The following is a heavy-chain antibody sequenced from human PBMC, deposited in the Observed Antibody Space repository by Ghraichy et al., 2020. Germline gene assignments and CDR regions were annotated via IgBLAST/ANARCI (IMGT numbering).Heavy chain of an antibody. D-gene: IGHD3-10*02. Sequence: GSLRLSCAASGFTFSSYGMHWVRQAPGKGLEWVAVISYDGSNKYFADSVKGGFTISRDNSKNTLYLQMNSLRAEDTAVYYCAKDLGRITMYFFAYWGQGTLVTVSS. CDR3: AKDLGRITMYFFAY. J-gene: IGHJ4*02. CDR1: GFTFSSYG. V-gene: IGHV3-30*18. CDR2: ISYDGSNK.